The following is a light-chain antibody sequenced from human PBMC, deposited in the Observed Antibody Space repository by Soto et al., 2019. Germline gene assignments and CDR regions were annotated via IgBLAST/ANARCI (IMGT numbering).Light chain of an antibody. CDR2: AAS. CDR1: QGISSY. J-gene: IGKJ1*01. CDR3: QQYYIYLRT. V-gene: IGKV1-8*01. Sequence: IRVTQSPSSFSASTGDRVTITCRASQGISSYLAWYQQKPGKAPKLLIYAASTLQSGVPSRFSGSGSGTDFTLTISCLQSEDFATYYCQQYYIYLRTSGQGAKVDVK.